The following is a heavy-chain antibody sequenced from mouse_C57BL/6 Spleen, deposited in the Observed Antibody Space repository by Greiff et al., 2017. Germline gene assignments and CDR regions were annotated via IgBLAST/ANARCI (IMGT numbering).Heavy chain of an antibody. CDR3: ARAGGDY. Sequence: QVQLQQPGAELVMPGASVKLSCKASGYTFTSYWMHWVKQRPGHGLEWIGEIDPSDSYTNYNQKFKGKATLTVDKSSRTAYMQLSSLTSEDSAVYDCARAGGDYWGQGTTLTVSS. J-gene: IGHJ2*01. CDR1: GYTFTSYW. V-gene: IGHV1-69*01. CDR2: IDPSDSYT. D-gene: IGHD6-1*01.